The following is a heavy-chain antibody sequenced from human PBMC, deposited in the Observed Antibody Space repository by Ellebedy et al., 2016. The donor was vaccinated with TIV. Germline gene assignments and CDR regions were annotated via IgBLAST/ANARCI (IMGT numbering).Heavy chain of an antibody. CDR3: ARTPGGWFDP. Sequence: GGSLRLSCAPSGFSFSTSWMSWVRQAPGKGLEWVANIKQDGSEKYYVDSLKGRFTISRDNAKNTLYLQMNSLRAEDTAVYYCARTPGGWFDPWGQGTLVTVSS. CDR2: IKQDGSEK. V-gene: IGHV3-7*01. D-gene: IGHD2-15*01. CDR1: GFSFSTSW. J-gene: IGHJ5*02.